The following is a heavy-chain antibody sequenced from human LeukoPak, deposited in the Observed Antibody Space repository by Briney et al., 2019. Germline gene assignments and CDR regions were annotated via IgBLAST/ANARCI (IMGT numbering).Heavy chain of an antibody. V-gene: IGHV3-9*01. Sequence: GRSLRLSCAASGFTFDDYAMHWVRHAPGKGLEWVSGISWNSGSIGYADSVKGRFTISRDNAKNSLYLQMNSLRAEDTALYYCAKDHFRVAGNFDYWGQGTLVTVSS. CDR1: GFTFDDYA. J-gene: IGHJ4*02. CDR3: AKDHFRVAGNFDY. CDR2: ISWNSGSI. D-gene: IGHD6-19*01.